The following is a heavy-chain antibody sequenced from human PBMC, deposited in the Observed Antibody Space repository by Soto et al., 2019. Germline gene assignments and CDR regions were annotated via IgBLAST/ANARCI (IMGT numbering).Heavy chain of an antibody. CDR2: IYHSGST. CDR1: GYSISSGYY. V-gene: IGHV4-38-2*02. J-gene: IGHJ5*02. Sequence: KPSETLSLTCAVSGYSISSGYYWGWIRQPPGKGLEWIGSIYHSGSTYYNPSLKSRVTISVDTSKNQFSLKLSSVTAADTAVYYCARDLGSSPNKGWFDPWGQGTLVTVSS. CDR3: ARDLGSSPNKGWFDP. D-gene: IGHD6-6*01.